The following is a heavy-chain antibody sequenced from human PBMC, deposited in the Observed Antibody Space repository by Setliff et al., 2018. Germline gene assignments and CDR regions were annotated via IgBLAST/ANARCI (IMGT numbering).Heavy chain of an antibody. CDR3: ARGKGNGSGGYFGYDPFDV. Sequence: GGSLRLSCTASGFMFNSYGMHWVRQAPGKGLEWVAYFGFDGKTQHYADCVKGRFIISRDNCNNTLYLQMKGLGAEDTAHYYCARGKGNGSGGYFGYDPFDVWGQGTLVTVSS. J-gene: IGHJ3*01. D-gene: IGHD3-22*01. V-gene: IGHV3-30*02. CDR2: FGFDGKTQ. CDR1: GFMFNSYG.